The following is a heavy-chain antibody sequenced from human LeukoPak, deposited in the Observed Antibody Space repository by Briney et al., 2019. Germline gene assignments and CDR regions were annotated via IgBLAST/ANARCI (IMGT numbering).Heavy chain of an antibody. D-gene: IGHD6-13*01. V-gene: IGHV4-59*01. CDR1: GGSISSSY. CDR2: FYYSGST. J-gene: IGHJ5*02. CDR3: ARRTAGTGNWFDP. Sequence: SETLSLTCTVSGGSISSSYWSWIRQPPGKGLEWIGYFYYSGSTNYNPSLKSRVTISVDTSKNQFSLKLSSVTAADTAVYYCARRTAGTGNWFDPWGQGTLVTVSS.